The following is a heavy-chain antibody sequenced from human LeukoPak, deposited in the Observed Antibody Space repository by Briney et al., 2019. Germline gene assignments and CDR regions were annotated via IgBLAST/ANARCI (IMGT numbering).Heavy chain of an antibody. D-gene: IGHD2-15*01. J-gene: IGHJ4*01. CDR2: IYPRDSST. CDR3: ARPLSGGYTRGFDY. Sequence: GESLQISCKGSGYSFATYWIAWVRQMPGKGLEWMGIIYPRDSSTLYSPSFQGQVTMSVDKSINTAYLQWSSLKASDTAIYYCARPLSGGYTRGFDYWGHGTLVTVSS. CDR1: GYSFATYW. V-gene: IGHV5-51*01.